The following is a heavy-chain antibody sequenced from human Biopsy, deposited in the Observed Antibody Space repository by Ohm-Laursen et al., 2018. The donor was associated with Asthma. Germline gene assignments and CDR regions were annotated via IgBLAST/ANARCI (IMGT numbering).Heavy chain of an antibody. J-gene: IGHJ4*02. D-gene: IGHD3-22*01. Sequence: SLRLSCAASGFMFRSFGMHWVRQAPGKGLEWVAVISYDGNHKFYEDSVKGRFTVSRDNSKSTLYLQMNSLRAEDTAVYFCARPYYSDRSGYYGYWGQGTLVTVSS. V-gene: IGHV3-30*03. CDR3: ARPYYSDRSGYYGY. CDR2: ISYDGNHK. CDR1: GFMFRSFG.